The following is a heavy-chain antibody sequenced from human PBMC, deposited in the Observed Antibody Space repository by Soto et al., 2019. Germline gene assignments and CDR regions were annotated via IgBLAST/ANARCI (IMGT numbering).Heavy chain of an antibody. D-gene: IGHD3-3*01. CDR1: GYTFRDFG. CDR3: ARILGQPLPTGYYYYAMDG. Sequence: QVELVQSGGEVKKPGASVKVSCKAFGYTFRDFGINWVRQAPGQGLEWMGWISAVNGHTNYAQKVQGRVTMTTDTTPGTGYMGLRNLSSDDTGMYYWARILGQPLPTGYYYYAMDGWGQGTTVTVSS. V-gene: IGHV1-18*01. CDR2: ISAVNGHT. J-gene: IGHJ6*02.